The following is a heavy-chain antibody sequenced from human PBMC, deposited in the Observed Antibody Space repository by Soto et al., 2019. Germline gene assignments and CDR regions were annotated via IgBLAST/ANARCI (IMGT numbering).Heavy chain of an antibody. Sequence: QVQLVQSGAEVKKPGSSVKVSCKASGGTFSSYAISWVRQAPGQGLEWMGGIIPIFGTANYAQKFQGRVTITADXXTXTXXMELSSLRSEDPAVYYCAGDADSGYDHYYYYGMDVWGQGTTVTVSS. CDR1: GGTFSSYA. CDR2: IIPIFGTA. D-gene: IGHD5-12*01. CDR3: AGDADSGYDHYYYYGMDV. J-gene: IGHJ6*02. V-gene: IGHV1-69*12.